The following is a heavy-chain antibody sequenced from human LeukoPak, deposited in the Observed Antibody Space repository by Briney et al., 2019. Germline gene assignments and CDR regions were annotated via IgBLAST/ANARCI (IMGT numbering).Heavy chain of an antibody. V-gene: IGHV3-74*01. J-gene: IGHJ4*02. Sequence: GGSLRLSCAASGFTFSSYWMHWVRQAPGKGLVWVSRINSDGSSTSYADSVKGRFTMSRDNAKNSLYLQMNSLRAEDTAVYYCARSGWYYDILTGFDYWGQGTLVTVSS. CDR1: GFTFSSYW. CDR3: ARSGWYYDILTGFDY. CDR2: INSDGSST. D-gene: IGHD3-9*01.